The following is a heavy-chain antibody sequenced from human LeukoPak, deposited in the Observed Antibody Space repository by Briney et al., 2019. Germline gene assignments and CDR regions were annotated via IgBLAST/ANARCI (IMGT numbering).Heavy chain of an antibody. CDR1: GFTFSTYS. CDR2: ISSSSTYI. Sequence: GGSLRLSCAASGFTFSTYSMNWVRQAPGKGLEWVSSISSSSTYIYSADSVKGRFTISRDNAKNTLYLQMNSLKTEDTAVYYCARCRSTSCYGNTFDIWGQGTMVTVSS. D-gene: IGHD2-2*01. J-gene: IGHJ3*02. V-gene: IGHV3-21*01. CDR3: ARCRSTSCYGNTFDI.